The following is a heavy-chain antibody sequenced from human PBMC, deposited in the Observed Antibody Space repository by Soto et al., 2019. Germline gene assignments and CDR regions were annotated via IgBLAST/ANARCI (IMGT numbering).Heavy chain of an antibody. CDR3: ARDLVPAAHFYYYYGMDV. J-gene: IGHJ6*02. CDR2: IIPIFGTA. V-gene: IGHV1-69*01. Sequence: VQLVQSGAEVKKPGSSVKVSCKASGGTFSSYAISWVRQAPGQGLEWMGGIIPIFGTANYAQKFQGRVTITADESTSTAYMELSSLRSEDTAVYYCARDLVPAAHFYYYYGMDVWGQGTTVTVSS. CDR1: GGTFSSYA. D-gene: IGHD2-2*01.